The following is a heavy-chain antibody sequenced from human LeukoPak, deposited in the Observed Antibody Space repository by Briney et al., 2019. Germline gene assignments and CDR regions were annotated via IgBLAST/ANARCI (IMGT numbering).Heavy chain of an antibody. CDR2: IRYDGSNK. J-gene: IGHJ4*02. V-gene: IGHV3-30*02. CDR3: ARSFDYSSSFRPPGY. D-gene: IGHD6-6*01. CDR1: GFTFSSYG. Sequence: GGSLRLSCAASGFTFSSYGMHWVRQAPGKGLEWVAFIRYDGSNKYYADSVKGRFTISRDNSKNTLYLQMNSLRAEDTAVYYCARSFDYSSSFRPPGYWGQGTLVTVSS.